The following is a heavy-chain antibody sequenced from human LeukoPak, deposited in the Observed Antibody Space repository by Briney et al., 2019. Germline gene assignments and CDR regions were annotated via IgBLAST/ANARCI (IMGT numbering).Heavy chain of an antibody. Sequence: ASVKVTCEASGYTXTSYGISWVRQAPGQGLEWMGWINAYNGNTNYAHKLQGRVTMTTDTSTSTAYMELRSLRSDDTAVYYCARDPDPDYRDYLRVDYWGQGTLVGVSS. CDR1: GYTXTSYG. D-gene: IGHD4-11*01. J-gene: IGHJ4*02. CDR3: ARDPDPDYRDYLRVDY. V-gene: IGHV1-18*01. CDR2: INAYNGNT.